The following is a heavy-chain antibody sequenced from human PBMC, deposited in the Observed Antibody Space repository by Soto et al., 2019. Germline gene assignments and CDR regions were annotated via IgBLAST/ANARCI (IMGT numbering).Heavy chain of an antibody. Sequence: QVQLVQSGAEVKKPGASVKVSCKASGYTFTSYGINWVRQAPGQGLEWMGWISAYNGNTNYAQKLQGRVTMTTDTSTSTAYMELRSLRSDDTAVYYCARWSGQYYYYYYGMDVWGQGTTVTVSS. CDR1: GYTFTSYG. CDR2: ISAYNGNT. V-gene: IGHV1-18*04. J-gene: IGHJ6*02. CDR3: ARWSGQYYYYYYGMDV. D-gene: IGHD3-3*01.